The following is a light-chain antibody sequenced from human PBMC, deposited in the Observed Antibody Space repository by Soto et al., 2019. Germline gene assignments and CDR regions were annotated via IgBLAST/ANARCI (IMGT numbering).Light chain of an antibody. CDR3: QQYDNLPIT. CDR1: QGISNY. J-gene: IGKJ5*01. V-gene: IGKV1-33*01. Sequence: IPFIHYPNFLSASIGDIVTTPFRASQGISNYLAWYQQKTGKAPRILIYDASTLQSGVPSRFNGSGSGTDFTFTISSLQPEDIATYYCQQYDNLPITFGQGTRLEIK. CDR2: DAS.